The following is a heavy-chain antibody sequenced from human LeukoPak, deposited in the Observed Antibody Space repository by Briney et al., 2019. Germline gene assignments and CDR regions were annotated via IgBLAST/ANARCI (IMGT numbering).Heavy chain of an antibody. D-gene: IGHD6-13*01. V-gene: IGHV3-30*03. Sequence: GRSLRLSCAASGFTFSSYGMHWVRQAPGKGLEWVAVISYDGSNKYYADSVKGRFTISRDNSKNTLYLQMNSLRAEDTAVYYCVTCSLIAAALRRRLDFDYWGQGTLVTVSS. CDR1: GFTFSSYG. CDR2: ISYDGSNK. CDR3: VTCSLIAAALRRRLDFDY. J-gene: IGHJ4*02.